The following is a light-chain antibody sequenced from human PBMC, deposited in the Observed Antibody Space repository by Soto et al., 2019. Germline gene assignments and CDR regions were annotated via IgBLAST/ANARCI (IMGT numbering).Light chain of an antibody. CDR1: TGAVTSGYY. CDR2: STT. CDR3: LLFYGDGVV. V-gene: IGLV7-43*01. J-gene: IGLJ2*01. Sequence: QTVVTQEPSLTVSPGGTLTLTCASPTGAVTSGYYPNWFQQKPGQPPRALIYSTTYKHSWTPARFSGSLLGGKAALTLSGVQPEDEADYYCLLFYGDGVVFGGGTKLTVL.